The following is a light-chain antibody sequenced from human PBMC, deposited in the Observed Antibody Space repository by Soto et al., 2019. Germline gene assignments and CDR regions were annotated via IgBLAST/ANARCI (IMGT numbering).Light chain of an antibody. J-gene: IGKJ4*01. V-gene: IGKV1-39*01. CDR1: KTIRY. CDR2: TVS. Sequence: DIQMTQSPSSLPASVGDRVTITCRASKTIRYLHWYQQIPGRAPKFLISTVSILQSGVPSRFSGSGSGTEFALTINTLQREDFATYYCQQSDNAPLTFGGGTKVEI. CDR3: QQSDNAPLT.